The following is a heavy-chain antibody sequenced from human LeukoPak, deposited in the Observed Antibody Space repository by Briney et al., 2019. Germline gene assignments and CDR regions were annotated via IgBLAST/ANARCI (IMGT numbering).Heavy chain of an antibody. J-gene: IGHJ6*03. D-gene: IGHD1-7*01. V-gene: IGHV4-34*01. CDR1: GGSFSNYY. Sequence: PSETLSLTCAVSGGSFSNYYWSWIRQTPGKGMEWIGEINDSGRTKYNPSLMSRVTVSVDTSKNQFSLRLTSVTATDTAVYYCARRWNYGRNYYIDVWGKGATVSVSS. CDR2: INDSGRT. CDR3: ARRWNYGRNYYIDV.